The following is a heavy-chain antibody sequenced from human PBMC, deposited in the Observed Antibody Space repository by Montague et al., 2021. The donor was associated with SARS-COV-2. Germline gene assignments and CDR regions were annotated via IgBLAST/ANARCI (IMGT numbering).Heavy chain of an antibody. CDR1: GGSFSGYY. J-gene: IGHJ4*02. D-gene: IGHD3-10*01. CDR3: ARVQRGYYYGLGVSAHFDY. V-gene: IGHV4-34*01. CDR2: INHSGST. Sequence: SETLSLTCAVYGGSFSGYYRSWIRQPPGKGLEWIGEINHSGSTKYNPSLKSRVSMSVDKSWNQFSLRLTSVTAADTAVYYCARVQRGYYYGLGVSAHFDYWAQGTLVTVSS.